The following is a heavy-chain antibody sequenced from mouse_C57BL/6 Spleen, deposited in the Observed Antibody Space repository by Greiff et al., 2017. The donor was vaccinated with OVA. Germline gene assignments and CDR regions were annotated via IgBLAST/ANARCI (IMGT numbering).Heavy chain of an antibody. CDR1: GFTFSDYY. J-gene: IGHJ2*01. D-gene: IGHD1-1*01. V-gene: IGHV5-12*01. Sequence: EVMLVESGGGLVQPGGSLKLSCAASGFTFSDYYMYWVRQTPEKRLEWVAYISNGGGSTYYPDTVKGRFTFSSDNARNALYLQMSRVKSEDTAMYYCARRGTVVAPDYWGQGTTLTVSS. CDR3: ARRGTVVAPDY. CDR2: ISNGGGST.